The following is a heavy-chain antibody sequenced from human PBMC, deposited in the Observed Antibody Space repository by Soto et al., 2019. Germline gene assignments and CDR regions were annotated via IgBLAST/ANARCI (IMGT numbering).Heavy chain of an antibody. CDR2: ISYDGDNK. V-gene: IGHV3-30-3*01. J-gene: IGHJ6*02. CDR1: GFTFSYHA. Sequence: QVQLVESGGGVVQPGRSLRLSCAASGFTFSYHALNWVRQAPGKGLEWVAVISYDGDNKYIAESVKGRFTISRDNSKNTVSLQMNSLRAEDTAMYFCARGTTTSAFSAMDVSGQGTTVTVSS. CDR3: ARGTTTSAFSAMDV. D-gene: IGHD1-1*01.